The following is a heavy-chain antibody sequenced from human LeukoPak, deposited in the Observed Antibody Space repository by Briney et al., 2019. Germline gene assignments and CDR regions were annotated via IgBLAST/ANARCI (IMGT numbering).Heavy chain of an antibody. CDR3: ARRPYDYVWGSYRPPLTGHYFDY. CDR1: GGSIRSSSYY. V-gene: IGHV4-39*07. D-gene: IGHD3-16*02. J-gene: IGHJ4*02. Sequence: PSETLSLTCTVPGGSIRSSSYYWGWIRQPPGKGLEWIGSIYYSGSTNYNPSLKSRVTISVDTSKNQFSLKLSSVTAADTAVYYCARRPYDYVWGSYRPPLTGHYFDYWGQGTLVTVSS. CDR2: IYYSGST.